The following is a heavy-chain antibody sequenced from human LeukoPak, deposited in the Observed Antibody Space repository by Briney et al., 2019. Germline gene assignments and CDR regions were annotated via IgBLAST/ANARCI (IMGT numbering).Heavy chain of an antibody. D-gene: IGHD1-26*01. Sequence: GGSLRLSCATSGFTFGNHAMHWVRQATGKGLEWVSAIGTAGDTFYPGSVKGRFTISRENAKNSLSLQMNSLRAEDTAVYYCVRQQTPHGNFDYWGQGTLVTVSS. J-gene: IGHJ4*02. CDR3: VRQQTPHGNFDY. V-gene: IGHV3-13*01. CDR2: IGTAGDT. CDR1: GFTFGNHA.